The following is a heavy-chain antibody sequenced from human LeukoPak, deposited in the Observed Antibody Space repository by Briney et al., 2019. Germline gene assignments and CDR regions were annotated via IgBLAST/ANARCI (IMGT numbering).Heavy chain of an antibody. V-gene: IGHV4-59*11. CDR2: MYYSGST. CDR1: GGSISSHY. J-gene: IGHJ4*02. Sequence: MPSETLSLTCTVSGGSISSHYWNWFRQPPGKGLEWIGCMYYSGSTDYNPSLKSRVTISVDTSKNQFTLNLSSVTAADTAVYYCARGRYGWLPFDYWGQGTLVTVSS. D-gene: IGHD3-16*01. CDR3: ARGRYGWLPFDY.